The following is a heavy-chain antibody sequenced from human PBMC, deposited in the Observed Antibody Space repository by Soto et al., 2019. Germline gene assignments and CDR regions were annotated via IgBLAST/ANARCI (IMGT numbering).Heavy chain of an antibody. Sequence: EVQLVESGGGLVQPGGSLRLSCVASGFTFSTYSMNWVRQAPGKGLEWISYIMSSSSTMYYAGSVKGRFTISRDNANNSLYLQMNSLRDEDTAVYYCARGLRYFDLWGRGTLVTVSS. V-gene: IGHV3-48*02. CDR3: ARGLRYFDL. CDR2: IMSSSSTM. CDR1: GFTFSTYS. J-gene: IGHJ2*01.